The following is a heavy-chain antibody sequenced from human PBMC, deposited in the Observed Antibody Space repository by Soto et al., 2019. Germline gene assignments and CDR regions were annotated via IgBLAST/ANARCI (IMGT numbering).Heavy chain of an antibody. CDR3: AREKWLVRRNDPFDI. V-gene: IGHV1-46*01. Sequence: QLQLVQSGAEVKKPGASVKVSCKASGYTFINYYMHWVRQAPGQGLEWMGIINPNGGSTTYAQKFPSRVTLNRETSKKKVNMELSRLRSEDTAVYYCAREKWLVRRNDPFDIWGQGTMVTVSS. CDR1: GYTFINYY. J-gene: IGHJ3*02. D-gene: IGHD6-19*01. CDR2: INPNGGST.